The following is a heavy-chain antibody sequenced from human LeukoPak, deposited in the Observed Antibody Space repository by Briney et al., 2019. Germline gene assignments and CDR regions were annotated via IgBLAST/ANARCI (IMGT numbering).Heavy chain of an antibody. J-gene: IGHJ4*02. D-gene: IGHD2-2*01. CDR1: GFTFSSYD. CDR2: ISYDGSNK. CDR3: ARGGVVPAAINYFDY. V-gene: IGHV3-30*03. Sequence: GRSLRLSCAASGFTFSSYDMHWVRQAPGKGLEWVAVISYDGSNKYYAASVKGRFTISRDNSKNTLYLQMNSLRAEDTAVYYCARGGVVPAAINYFDYWGQGTLVTVSS.